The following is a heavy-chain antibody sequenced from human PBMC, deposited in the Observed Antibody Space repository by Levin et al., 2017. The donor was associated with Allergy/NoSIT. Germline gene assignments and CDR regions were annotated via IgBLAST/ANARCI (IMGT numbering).Heavy chain of an antibody. Sequence: KVSCAASGFTFSASAMHWVRQASGKGLEWVGRVRSKANSYATAYAASVEGRFTISRDDSKNTAYLQMNSLKIEDTAVYYCTASIRTYGSGGRCHSDYYYYGMDVWGQGTTVTVSS. CDR3: TASIRTYGSGGRCHSDYYYYGMDV. V-gene: IGHV3-73*01. CDR1: GFTFSASA. J-gene: IGHJ6*02. D-gene: IGHD2-15*01. CDR2: VRSKANSYAT.